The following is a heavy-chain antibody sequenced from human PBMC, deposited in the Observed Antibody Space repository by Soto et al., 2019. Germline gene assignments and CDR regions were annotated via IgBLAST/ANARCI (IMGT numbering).Heavy chain of an antibody. Sequence: QVQLVKSGAEAKKPGASVKLSCRASGYTLTNYVIHWVRQAPGQRLEWMGWINGGNGNTKYSPKFKVTFTITKDTSASTAYMEVNSLTPEDTAVYYCAGPSGGGYCVAPDQWGQGTLVTVSS. CDR3: AGPSGGGYCVAPDQ. CDR2: INGGNGNT. D-gene: IGHD2-21*01. J-gene: IGHJ4*02. CDR1: GYTLTNYV. V-gene: IGHV1-3*01.